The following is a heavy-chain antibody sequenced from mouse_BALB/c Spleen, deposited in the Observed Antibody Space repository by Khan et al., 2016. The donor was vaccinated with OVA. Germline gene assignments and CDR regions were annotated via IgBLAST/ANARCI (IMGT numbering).Heavy chain of an antibody. CDR2: IWSDGST. CDR3: ARQPYYHYNIMDY. J-gene: IGHJ4*01. CDR1: GFSLTNYG. Sequence: QVQLQQSGPGLVAPSQSLSITCTISGFSLTNYGVHWVRQPPGKGLEWLVVIWSDGSTTYNSALKSRLTISKDNSESQVFFKMNSLQTDDTAMYFCARQPYYHYNIMDYWGQGTSVTVSS. D-gene: IGHD2-10*01. V-gene: IGHV2-6-1*01.